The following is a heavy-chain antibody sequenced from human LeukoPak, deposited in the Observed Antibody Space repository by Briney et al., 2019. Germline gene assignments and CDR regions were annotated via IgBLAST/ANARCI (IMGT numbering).Heavy chain of an antibody. CDR1: GFTFSSYA. J-gene: IGHJ4*02. V-gene: IGHV3-23*01. CDR2: ISGSGGST. CDR3: AKDDRGFIAARGAFDY. Sequence: GGSLRLSCAASGFTFSSYAMSWVRQAPGKGLEGVSAISGSGGSTYYADSVKGRFTIYRDNSKNTLYLQMNSLRAEDTAVYYCAKDDRGFIAARGAFDYWGQGTLVTVSS. D-gene: IGHD6-6*01.